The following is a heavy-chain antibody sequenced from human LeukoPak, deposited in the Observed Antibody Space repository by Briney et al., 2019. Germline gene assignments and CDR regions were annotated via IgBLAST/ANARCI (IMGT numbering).Heavy chain of an antibody. Sequence: ASVKVSCKASGYTFTSYDVNWVRQATGQGLEWMGWMNPNSGNTGYAQKLQGRVTMTTDTSTSTAYMELRSLRSDDTAVYYCARADRYSVADYWGQGTLVTVSS. V-gene: IGHV1-8*01. CDR2: MNPNSGNT. CDR1: GYTFTSYD. D-gene: IGHD2-15*01. CDR3: ARADRYSVADY. J-gene: IGHJ4*02.